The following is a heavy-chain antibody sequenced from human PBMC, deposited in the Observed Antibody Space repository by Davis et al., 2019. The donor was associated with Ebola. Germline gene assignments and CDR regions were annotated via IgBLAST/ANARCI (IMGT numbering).Heavy chain of an antibody. CDR3: AREGGVGLDY. CDR1: GGSVSSDNFY. V-gene: IGHV4-61*01. J-gene: IGHJ4*02. D-gene: IGHD2-8*01. Sequence: SETLSLTCTVSGGSVSSDNFYWSWIRHLPGKGLEWIGYVHYSGSGNYSPSLKSRVTMSVDTSKNQFSLKLSSVTAADTAVYYCAREGGVGLDYWGQGTLVTVSS. CDR2: VHYSGSG.